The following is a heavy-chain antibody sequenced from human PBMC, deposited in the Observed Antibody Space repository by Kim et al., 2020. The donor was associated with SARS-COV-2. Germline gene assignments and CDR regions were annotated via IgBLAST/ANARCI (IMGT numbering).Heavy chain of an antibody. CDR3: ARRSYYDSSGYYKY. D-gene: IGHD3-22*01. V-gene: IGHV4-39*01. J-gene: IGHJ4*02. Sequence: NPSLKSRVTISVDTSKNQFSRKLSSVTAADTAVYYCARRSYYDSSGYYKYWGQGTLVTVSS.